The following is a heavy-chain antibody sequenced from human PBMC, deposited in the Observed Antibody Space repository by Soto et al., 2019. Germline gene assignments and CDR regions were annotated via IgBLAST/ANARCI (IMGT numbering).Heavy chain of an antibody. CDR2: VWYDGTDK. D-gene: IGHD2-2*01. Sequence: QVYLVESGGGVVQPGRSLRLSCAPSGFPFSTYAMHWVRQAPGKGLEWVAVVWYDGTDKNYADSVKGRFTISRDNSKSTLYLQMDHLRVEDTGVYHCARTDCSSSDCPRDLVGAVTMDYWGQGTPVTVSS. J-gene: IGHJ4*02. CDR1: GFPFSTYA. V-gene: IGHV3-33*01. CDR3: ARTDCSSSDCPRDLVGAVTMDY.